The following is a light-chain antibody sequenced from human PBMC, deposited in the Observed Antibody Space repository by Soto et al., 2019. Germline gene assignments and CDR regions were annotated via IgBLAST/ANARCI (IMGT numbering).Light chain of an antibody. J-gene: IGLJ1*01. CDR3: SSYTTSSTLSYV. Sequence: QSALTQPASVSGSPGQSITISCTGTSSDVGDYNYVSWYQHHPGKAPKVIIYEVTNRPSGVSNRFSGSKSGNTASLTISGLQAEDEADYYYSSYTTSSTLSYVFGIGTKLTVL. CDR2: EVT. CDR1: SSDVGDYNY. V-gene: IGLV2-14*01.